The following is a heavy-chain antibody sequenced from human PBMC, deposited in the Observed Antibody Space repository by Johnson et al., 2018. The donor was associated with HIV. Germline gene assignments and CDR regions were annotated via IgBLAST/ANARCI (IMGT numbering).Heavy chain of an antibody. CDR2: ISYDGSNK. J-gene: IGHJ3*02. Sequence: QVHLVESGGGVVQPGRSLRLSCAASGFTFSSYAMHWVRQAPGKGLEWVAVISYDGSNKYYADSVKGRFTISRDNSKNTLYLQMNSLRVEDTAVYYCAREVAGDYGDSPGAFDIWGQGTMVTVSS. CDR1: GFTFSSYA. D-gene: IGHD4-17*01. CDR3: AREVAGDYGDSPGAFDI. V-gene: IGHV3-30-3*01.